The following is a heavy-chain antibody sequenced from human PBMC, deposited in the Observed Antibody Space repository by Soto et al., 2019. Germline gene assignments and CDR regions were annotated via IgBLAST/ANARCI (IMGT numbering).Heavy chain of an antibody. D-gene: IGHD2-21*02. CDR1: GYTFTSYG. CDR2: ISAYNGNT. V-gene: IGHV1-18*01. J-gene: IGHJ4*02. CDR3: ARDGGYCSGDCYPYYFDS. Sequence: QIQLVQSGAEVKKPGASVKVSCKASGYTFTSYGISWVRQAPGQGLEWMGWISAYNGNTNYAQNPQGRVTMNTSKSTSTAYREARSLRSDDTAAYYCARDGGYCSGDCYPYYFDSWGQGTLVTVSS.